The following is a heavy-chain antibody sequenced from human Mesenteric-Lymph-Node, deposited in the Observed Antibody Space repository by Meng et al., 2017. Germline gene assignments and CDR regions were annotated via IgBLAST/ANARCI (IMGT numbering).Heavy chain of an antibody. D-gene: IGHD3-16*01. V-gene: IGHV3-23*05. Sequence: GGSLRLSCAASGSTLSRNGITWARQAPGKGLEWAASFFSGDGGPCYTESVNGWFTIPRDISKNNFYLQMRTLRTEDTAVYYGVSPGGIAAIVAENDDFDIWGQGTMVTVSS. CDR3: VSPGGIAAIVAENDDFDI. CDR2: FFSGDGGP. CDR1: GSTLSRNG. J-gene: IGHJ3*02.